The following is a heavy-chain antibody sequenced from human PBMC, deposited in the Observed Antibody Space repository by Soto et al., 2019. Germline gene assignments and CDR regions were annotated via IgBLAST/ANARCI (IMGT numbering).Heavy chain of an antibody. D-gene: IGHD3-10*01. CDR3: ARGGRDGRDV. Sequence: QVRLVQSGAEVKKPGASVKVSCKASGLTFTTYGFTWVRQAPGQGLEWMGWISAYNGNTHYAQKFQGRVTMTTYTSTRPVYLTVRSLTSDDSAVYYCARGGRDGRDVWGQGTTVTLSS. V-gene: IGHV1-18*01. CDR1: GLTFTTYG. CDR2: ISAYNGNT. J-gene: IGHJ6*02.